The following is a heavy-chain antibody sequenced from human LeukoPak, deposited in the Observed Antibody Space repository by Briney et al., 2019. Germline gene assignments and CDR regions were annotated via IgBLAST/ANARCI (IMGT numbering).Heavy chain of an antibody. V-gene: IGHV4-34*01. J-gene: IGHJ4*02. CDR1: GGSFSGYY. CDR2: INHSGST. CDR3: ARSSPSVTYPSFDY. Sequence: SETLSLTCAVYGGSFSGYYWSWIRQPPGKGLEWIGEINHSGSTNYNPSLKSRVTISVDTSANQFSLKLSSVTAADTAVYYCARSSPSVTYPSFDYWGQGTLVTVSS. D-gene: IGHD2-21*02.